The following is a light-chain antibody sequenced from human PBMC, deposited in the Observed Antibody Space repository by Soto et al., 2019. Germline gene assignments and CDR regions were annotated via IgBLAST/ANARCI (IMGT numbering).Light chain of an antibody. Sequence: ESVLTQSPGTLSLSPGERATLSCRASQSVSSSYLAWYQQKPGQAPRLLIYGASSRATGIPDRFSGSGSGTAFPLTISRLEPEDFAVYYCQQYGSSLFTFGPGTKVDIK. CDR2: GAS. CDR3: QQYGSSLFT. J-gene: IGKJ3*01. CDR1: QSVSSSY. V-gene: IGKV3-20*01.